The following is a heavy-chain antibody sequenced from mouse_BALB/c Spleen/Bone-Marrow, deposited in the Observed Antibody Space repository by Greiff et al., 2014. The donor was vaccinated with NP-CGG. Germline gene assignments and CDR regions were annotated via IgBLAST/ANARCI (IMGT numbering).Heavy chain of an antibody. V-gene: IGHV1-55*01. D-gene: IGHD2-10*02. J-gene: IGHJ4*01. CDR1: GYTFTNYY. CDR2: INPYNDYT. Sequence: QVQLQQPGAELVRPGASVKISCKAFGYTFTNYYINWVKQRPGQGLDWIGYINPYNDYTSYNQKFKSKATLTVDKSSSTAYMELSSLTSEDSAVYYCATEVSGIYYAMDYWGQGTSVTVSS. CDR3: ATEVSGIYYAMDY.